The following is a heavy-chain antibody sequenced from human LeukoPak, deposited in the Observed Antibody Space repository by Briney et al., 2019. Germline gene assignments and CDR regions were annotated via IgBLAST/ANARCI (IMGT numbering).Heavy chain of an antibody. CDR2: IYYSGNT. V-gene: IGHV4-59*08. D-gene: IGHD6-19*01. J-gene: IGHJ4*02. CDR3: ARRLAARGRYYFDY. CDR1: GGSISSYY. Sequence: SETLSLTCTVSGGSISSYYWTSIRQPPGKGLEWIGYIYYSGNTNYNPSLESRVPISVDTSRNQFSLNVSSVTAADTAMYFCARRLAARGRYYFDYWGQGTLVTVSS.